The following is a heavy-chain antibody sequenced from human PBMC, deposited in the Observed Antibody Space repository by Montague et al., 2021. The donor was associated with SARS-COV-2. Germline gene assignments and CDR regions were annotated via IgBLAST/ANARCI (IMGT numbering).Heavy chain of an antibody. Sequence: SLRLSCAASGFTFRSHWMHWVRQVPEKGLVWVSRLDNDGSSTNYVDSVKGRFTISSDNAKNTLDLQMNSLRVEDTAVYYCARGVGITIFGDLSLEGDYYYSMDVWGQGTAVTVSS. CDR3: ARGVGITIFGDLSLEGDYYYSMDV. CDR2: LDNDGSST. V-gene: IGHV3-74*01. D-gene: IGHD3-3*01. CDR1: GFTFRSHW. J-gene: IGHJ6*02.